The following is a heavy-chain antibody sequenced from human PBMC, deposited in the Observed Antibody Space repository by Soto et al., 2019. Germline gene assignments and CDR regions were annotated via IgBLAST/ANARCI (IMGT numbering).Heavy chain of an antibody. V-gene: IGHV3-30-3*01. CDR2: ISYDGSNK. CDR3: ARDGDTAMVYHDY. J-gene: IGHJ4*02. CDR1: GFTFSSYA. Sequence: ESGGGVVQPGRSLRLSCAASGFTFSSYAMHWVRQAPGKGLEWVAVISYDGSNKYYADSVKGRFTISRDNSKNTLYLQMNSLRAEDTAVYYCARDGDTAMVYHDYWGQGTLVTVSS. D-gene: IGHD5-18*01.